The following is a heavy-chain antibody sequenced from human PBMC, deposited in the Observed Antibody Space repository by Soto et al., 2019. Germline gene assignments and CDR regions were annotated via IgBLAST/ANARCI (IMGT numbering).Heavy chain of an antibody. CDR3: ARREIRSASAFDI. D-gene: IGHD3-3*01. Sequence: SETLSLTCTVSGGSISSSSYYWGWIRQPPGKGLEWIGSIYYSGSTYYNPSLKSRVTISVDTSKNQFSLKLSSVTAADTAVYYCARREIRSASAFDIWDQGTMVTVSS. V-gene: IGHV4-39*01. CDR1: GGSISSSSYY. CDR2: IYYSGST. J-gene: IGHJ3*02.